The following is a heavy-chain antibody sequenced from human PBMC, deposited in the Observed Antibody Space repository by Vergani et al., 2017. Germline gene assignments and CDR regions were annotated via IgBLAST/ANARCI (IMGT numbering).Heavy chain of an antibody. D-gene: IGHD2-21*01. Sequence: QVQLQESGPGLVRPSQTLSLTCTVSGDSISNSHYYWSWVRQSPGKGLEWIAFISYDLNTYYNPSLRSRTTLSLDSSRNQFSLNLSSVTVADTAVYFCTRLKILFRADDCWGQGAMVTVSS. CDR1: GDSISNSHYY. J-gene: IGHJ4*02. V-gene: IGHV4-30-4*01. CDR2: ISYDLNT. CDR3: TRLKILFRADDC.